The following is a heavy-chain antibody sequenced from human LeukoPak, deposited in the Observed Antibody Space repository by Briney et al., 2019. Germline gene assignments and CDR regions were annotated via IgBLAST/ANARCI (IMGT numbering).Heavy chain of an antibody. V-gene: IGHV4-34*01. CDR2: INHSGST. J-gene: IGHJ3*02. D-gene: IGHD1-26*01. CDR3: ARGRGSRPFDI. CDR1: GGSFSGYY. Sequence: SETLSLTCAVYGGSFSGYYWSWIRQPPGKGLEWIGEINHSGSTNYNPSLKSRVTISVDTSKNQFSLKLSSVTAADTAVYYCARGRGSRPFDIWGQGTMVTVSS.